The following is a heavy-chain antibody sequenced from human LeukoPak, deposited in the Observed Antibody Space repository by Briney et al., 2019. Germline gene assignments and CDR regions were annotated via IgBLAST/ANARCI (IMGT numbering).Heavy chain of an antibody. J-gene: IGHJ4*02. CDR2: IDHSGST. D-gene: IGHD6-19*01. CDR1: GYSISSGYY. Sequence: SETLSLTCTVSGYSISSGYYWGWIRQPPAKGLEWTGSIDHSGSTYYNPSLKSRITISVDTSKNQSSLKLSSVTAADTAVYYCARDSALAQAVMFDYWGQGALVTVCS. CDR3: ARDSALAQAVMFDY. V-gene: IGHV4-38-2*02.